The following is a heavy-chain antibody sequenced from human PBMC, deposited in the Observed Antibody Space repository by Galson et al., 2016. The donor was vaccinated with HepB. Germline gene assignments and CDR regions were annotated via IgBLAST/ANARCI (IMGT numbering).Heavy chain of an antibody. Sequence: LRLSCAASGFTFNNYGMHWVRQAAGKGLEWVAVIWYDGSNKYYADSVKGRFTISRDNSKNTLYLQMNSLRAEDTAGYYCAGGLAAVAKNGDFDYWGQGTLVMVSS. CDR2: IWYDGSNK. CDR1: GFTFNNYG. CDR3: AGGLAAVAKNGDFDY. V-gene: IGHV3-33*01. D-gene: IGHD6-13*01. J-gene: IGHJ4*02.